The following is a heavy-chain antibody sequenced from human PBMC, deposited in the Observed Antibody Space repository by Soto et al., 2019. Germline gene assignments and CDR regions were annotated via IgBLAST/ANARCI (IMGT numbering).Heavy chain of an antibody. CDR3: ARSVFP. J-gene: IGHJ5*02. CDR1: GGSISSGGYS. V-gene: IGHV4-30-2*01. CDR2: IYHSGST. Sequence: TLSLTFAVSGGSISSGGYSWSWIRQPPGKGLEWIGYIYHSGSTYYNPSLKSRVTISVDTSKNQFSLKLTSVTAADTAVYYCARSVFPWGQGTLVTVSS.